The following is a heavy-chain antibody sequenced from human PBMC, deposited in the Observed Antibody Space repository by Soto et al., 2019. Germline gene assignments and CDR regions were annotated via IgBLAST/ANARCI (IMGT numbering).Heavy chain of an antibody. CDR3: ARIRGFSGSWYCFDY. Sequence: SGPTLVNPTQTLTLPCPFSGFSLSTSGMCVSWIRQPPGMALEWLALLDWADDKYYSTSMKTRLTIFKDTSQNQVVLTMTHIEAVDTATYYCARIRGFSGSWYCFDYWGQGTLVTVSS. J-gene: IGHJ4*02. CDR2: LDWADDK. V-gene: IGHV2-70*01. D-gene: IGHD6-13*01. CDR1: GFSLSTSGMC.